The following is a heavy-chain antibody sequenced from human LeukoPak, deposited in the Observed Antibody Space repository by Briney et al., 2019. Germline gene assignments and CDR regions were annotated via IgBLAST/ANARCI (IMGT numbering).Heavy chain of an antibody. CDR3: ATMVRGAPLGSQH. D-gene: IGHD3-10*01. CDR2: ISGSGGDT. Sequence: GGSLRLSCAASGFTFSSYAMSWVRQASGKGLEWVSAISGSGGDTDYADSVKGRFTISRDNSKNTLYLQMNSLRAEDTAVYYCATMVRGAPLGSQHWGQGTLVTVSS. V-gene: IGHV3-23*01. J-gene: IGHJ1*01. CDR1: GFTFSSYA.